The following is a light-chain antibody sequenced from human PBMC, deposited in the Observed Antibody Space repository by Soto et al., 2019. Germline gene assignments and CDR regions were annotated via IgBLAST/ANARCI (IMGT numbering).Light chain of an antibody. CDR1: QTIGMY. V-gene: IGKV1-39*01. Sequence: IPMTQSPSTLSASAGGSVTITCRASQTIGMYLNWYQQRPGKAPKVLIYAASTLQGGVPSRFSGSGSGTDFTLTISSLQPDDFATYYCQQSYSTPYTFGHGTKLDSK. CDR3: QQSYSTPYT. J-gene: IGKJ2*01. CDR2: AAS.